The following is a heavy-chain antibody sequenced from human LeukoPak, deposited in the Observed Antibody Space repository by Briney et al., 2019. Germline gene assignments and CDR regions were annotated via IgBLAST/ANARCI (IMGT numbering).Heavy chain of an antibody. Sequence: PGGSLRLSCAASGFTFSSYWMSWVRQAPGKGLEWVANIKQDGSEKYYVDSVKGRFTISRDNAKNSLYLQMNSLRAEDTAVYYCARTVPGYCSGGSCLGYWGQGTLVTVSS. D-gene: IGHD2-15*01. J-gene: IGHJ4*02. V-gene: IGHV3-7*01. CDR2: IKQDGSEK. CDR3: ARTVPGYCSGGSCLGY. CDR1: GFTFSSYW.